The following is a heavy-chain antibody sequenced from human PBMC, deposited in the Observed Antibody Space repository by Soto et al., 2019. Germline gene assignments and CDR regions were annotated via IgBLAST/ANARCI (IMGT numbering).Heavy chain of an antibody. CDR1: FTSYD. CDR3: ARGPGSSDWRFSYYYMDV. J-gene: IGHJ6*02. CDR2: MNPNSGDT. V-gene: IGHV1-8*01. D-gene: IGHD6-19*01. Sequence: QVQLVQSGVEVKKPGASVKVSCTFTSYDINWVRQAAGQGLEWMAWMNPNSGDTRFAQKFQGRVTMTRDTSKFTAYMELSNLRSEDTAVYYCARGPGSSDWRFSYYYMDVWDQGTTVTVSS.